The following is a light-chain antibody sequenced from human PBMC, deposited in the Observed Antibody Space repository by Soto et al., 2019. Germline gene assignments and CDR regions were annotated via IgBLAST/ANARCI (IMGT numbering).Light chain of an antibody. CDR2: AES. V-gene: IGKV1-9*01. CDR1: QDISSY. Sequence: DIPLTPSPYFLYASVGDIVTITCRTSQDISSYLAWYQQKPGKAPQLLISAESTLQSGVPSSYSGSGSGTEFTLTISSQQPEDFATYNCQQLKSYPRSFGGGTKGEI. CDR3: QQLKSYPRS. J-gene: IGKJ4*01.